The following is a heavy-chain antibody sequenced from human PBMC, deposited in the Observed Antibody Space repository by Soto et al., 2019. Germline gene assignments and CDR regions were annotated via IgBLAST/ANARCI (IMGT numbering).Heavy chain of an antibody. V-gene: IGHV4-34*01. CDR2: INHSGST. CDR1: GGSFSGYY. CDR3: ASRKRRDFGAANNWFDR. D-gene: IGHD1-26*01. J-gene: IGHJ5*02. Sequence: SETLSLTCAVYGGSFSGYYWSWIRQQPGKGLEWIGKINHSGSTNYNPSLKSRVTILVDTSKNQFSMKLSSVTDPDTAVHYCASRKRRDFGAANNWFDRWRQGTLVTVSS.